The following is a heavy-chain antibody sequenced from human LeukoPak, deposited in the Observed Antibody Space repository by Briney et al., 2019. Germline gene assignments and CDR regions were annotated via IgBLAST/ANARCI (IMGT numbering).Heavy chain of an antibody. D-gene: IGHD4-11*01. CDR2: IWYDGSEK. CDR1: GFTFSSYA. Sequence: GGSLRLSCSASGFTFSSYAMHWVRQAPGEGLEWVAVIWYDGSEKYYADSVKGRFTISRDNSKNTLFLQMNSLRAEDTAVYYCARDYGTTTTTKRWGCFDYWGQGALVTVSS. J-gene: IGHJ4*02. CDR3: ARDYGTTTTTKRWGCFDY. V-gene: IGHV3-33*08.